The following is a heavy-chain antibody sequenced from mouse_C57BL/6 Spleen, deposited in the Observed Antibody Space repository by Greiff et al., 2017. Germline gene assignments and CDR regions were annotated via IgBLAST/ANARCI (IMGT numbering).Heavy chain of an antibody. V-gene: IGHV1-56*01. CDR2: IFPGRGST. CDR1: GYTFTSHW. Sequence: VQLQQSGPELVRPGASVKISCKAPGYTFTSHWMQWVRQRPGQGLEWIGEIFPGRGSTYYNEKCKGKATLTVDTSSSTAYMQLSSLTSEDSAVYYCAKGYDPAMGYWGQGTSVTVSS. J-gene: IGHJ4*01. CDR3: AKGYDPAMGY. D-gene: IGHD2-3*01.